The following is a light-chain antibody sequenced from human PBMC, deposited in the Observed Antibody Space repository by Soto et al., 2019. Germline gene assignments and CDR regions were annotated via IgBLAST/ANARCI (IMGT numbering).Light chain of an antibody. CDR3: CSYAGSYNLYV. CDR2: DVS. CDR1: SSDVGGYNY. J-gene: IGLJ1*01. Sequence: QSALTQPRSVSGYPGQSVAISCTGTSSDVGGYNYVSWYQQHPGKAPKLMIYDVSKRPSGVPDRFSGSKSGNTASLTISGLQAEDEADYYCCSYAGSYNLYVFGTGTRSPS. V-gene: IGLV2-11*01.